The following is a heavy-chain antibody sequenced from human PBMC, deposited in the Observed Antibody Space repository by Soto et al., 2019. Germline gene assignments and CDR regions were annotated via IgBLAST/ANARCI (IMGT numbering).Heavy chain of an antibody. CDR3: AKDADFDTRNLHH. V-gene: IGHV3-30*18. Sequence: QVQLEESGGGVVQPGRSLRLPCAASGSPFSRYEIHWVRQVPGRGLEWVALISHDGSNKYYVDSVKGRFIISRDNSKNTVYLQMNSLRTEDTALYYCAKDADFDTRNLHHWGQGTLVTVSS. CDR2: ISHDGSNK. D-gene: IGHD3-22*01. J-gene: IGHJ5*02. CDR1: GSPFSRYE.